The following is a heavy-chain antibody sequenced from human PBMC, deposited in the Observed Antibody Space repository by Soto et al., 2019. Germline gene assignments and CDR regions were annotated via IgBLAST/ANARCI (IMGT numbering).Heavy chain of an antibody. V-gene: IGHV5-51*01. Sequence: YWSWIRQMPGKGLEWMGIIYPGDSDTRYSPSFQGQVTISADKSISTAYLQWSSLKASDTAMYYCARPHHYYGMDVWGQGTTVTVSS. CDR1: YW. J-gene: IGHJ6*02. CDR3: ARPHHYYGMDV. CDR2: IYPGDSDT.